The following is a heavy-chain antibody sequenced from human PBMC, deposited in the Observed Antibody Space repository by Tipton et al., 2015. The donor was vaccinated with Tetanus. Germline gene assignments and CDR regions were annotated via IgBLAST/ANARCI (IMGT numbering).Heavy chain of an antibody. V-gene: IGHV3-30*03. Sequence: SLRLSCAASGFTFNSYGMHWVRQAPGKGLEWVAVISYDGSNKNYADSVKGRFTISRDNSQNTLYLQMNSLRAEDSATYYCARALQLERKFDFWGQGTLVTVSS. CDR3: ARALQLERKFDF. J-gene: IGHJ4*02. D-gene: IGHD1-1*01. CDR1: GFTFNSYG. CDR2: ISYDGSNK.